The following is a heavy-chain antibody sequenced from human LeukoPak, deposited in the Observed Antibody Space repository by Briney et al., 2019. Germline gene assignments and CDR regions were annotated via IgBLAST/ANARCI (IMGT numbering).Heavy chain of an antibody. J-gene: IGHJ6*02. CDR3: ARARQWLVPGGYYYYGMDV. V-gene: IGHV4-4*02. D-gene: IGHD6-19*01. CDR1: GGSISSNNW. Sequence: SETLSLTCVVSGGSISSNNWWTWVRQPPGKGLEWIGEIFHSGSTNYNPSLKSRVTISVDTSKNQFSLKLSSVTAADTAVYYCARARQWLVPGGYYYYGMDVWGQGTTVTVSS. CDR2: IFHSGST.